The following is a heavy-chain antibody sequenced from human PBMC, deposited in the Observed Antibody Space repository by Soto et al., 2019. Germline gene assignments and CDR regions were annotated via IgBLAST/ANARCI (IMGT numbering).Heavy chain of an antibody. CDR2: ISGSGGST. CDR1: GFTFSSYA. D-gene: IGHD2-8*02. CDR3: VRLVGNSWLDS. J-gene: IGHJ5*01. Sequence: PGGSLRLSCAASGFTFSSYAMSWVRQAPGKGLDWVSAISGSGGSTYYADSVKGRFTINPDTSKNHFSLQLNSVSPEDTAVYYCVRLVGNSWLDSWGQGTPVTVSS. V-gene: IGHV3-23*01.